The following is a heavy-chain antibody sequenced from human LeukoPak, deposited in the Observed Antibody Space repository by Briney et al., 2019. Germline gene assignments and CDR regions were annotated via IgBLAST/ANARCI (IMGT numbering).Heavy chain of an antibody. V-gene: IGHV3-66*01. CDR2: IYSGGST. CDR3: AKGGYYYDSSGPYYFDY. D-gene: IGHD3-22*01. Sequence: GGSLRLSCAASGFTVSSNYMSWVRQAPGKGLEWVSVIYSGGSTYYADSVKGRFTISRDNSKNTLYLQMNSLRAEDTAVYYCAKGGYYYDSSGPYYFDYWGQGTLVTVSS. J-gene: IGHJ4*02. CDR1: GFTVSSNY.